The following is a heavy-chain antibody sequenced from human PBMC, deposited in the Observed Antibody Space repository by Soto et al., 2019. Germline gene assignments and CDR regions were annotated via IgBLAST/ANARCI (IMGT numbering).Heavy chain of an antibody. J-gene: IGHJ4*02. Sequence: QVQLVESGGGVVQPGRSLRLSCAASGFTFSSYGMHWVRQAPGKGLEWVAVISYDGSNKYYADSVKGRFTISRDNSKNTLYLQMNSLRAEDTAVYYCAKERGGFDYWGQGTLVTVSS. CDR2: ISYDGSNK. CDR1: GFTFSSYG. CDR3: AKERGGFDY. V-gene: IGHV3-30*18. D-gene: IGHD3-16*01.